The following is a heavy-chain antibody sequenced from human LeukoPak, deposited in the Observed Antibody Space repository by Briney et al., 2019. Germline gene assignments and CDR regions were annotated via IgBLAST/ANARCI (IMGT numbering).Heavy chain of an antibody. CDR1: GFTFSSYS. Sequence: GGSLRLSCAASGFTFSSYSMNWVRQAPGKGLEWVSYISSSSSTIYYADSVKGRFTISRDNAKNSLYLQMNSLRAEDTAVYYCARANYGSGSYYWGQGTLVTVSS. D-gene: IGHD3-10*01. V-gene: IGHV3-48*04. CDR3: ARANYGSGSYY. J-gene: IGHJ4*02. CDR2: ISSSSSTI.